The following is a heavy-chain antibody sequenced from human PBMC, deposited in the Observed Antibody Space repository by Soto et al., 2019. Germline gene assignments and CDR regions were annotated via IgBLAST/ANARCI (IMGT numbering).Heavy chain of an antibody. CDR2: IKSRSDGGTT. V-gene: IGHV3-15*07. CDR3: TTFNY. J-gene: IGHJ4*02. CDR1: GFTFNSFW. Sequence: GGSLRVSCAGSGFTFNSFWMSWVRQAPGKGLEWVGRIKSRSDGGTTEYAAPVKGRFTIFRDDLETTLYLQMSGLKTEDTAVYYCTTFNYWGLGTLVTVSS.